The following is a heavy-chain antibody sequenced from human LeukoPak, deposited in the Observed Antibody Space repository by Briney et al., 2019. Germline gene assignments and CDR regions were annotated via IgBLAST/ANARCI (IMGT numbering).Heavy chain of an antibody. Sequence: GGSLRLSCAASGFTFSSYAMHWVRQAPGKGLEWVAVISYDGSSKYYADSVKGRFTISRDNSKNTLYLQMNSLRAEDTAVYYCARGGVLHYYDSSGYGIDYWGQGTLVTVSS. J-gene: IGHJ4*02. CDR3: ARGGVLHYYDSSGYGIDY. V-gene: IGHV3-30-3*01. D-gene: IGHD3-22*01. CDR2: ISYDGSSK. CDR1: GFTFSSYA.